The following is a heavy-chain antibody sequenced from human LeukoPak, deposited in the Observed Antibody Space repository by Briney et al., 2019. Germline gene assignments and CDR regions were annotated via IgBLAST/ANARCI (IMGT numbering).Heavy chain of an antibody. D-gene: IGHD2/OR15-2a*01. Sequence: GSLRLSCVASGFIIGSYWMSWVRQAPGKGLEWVANIRQDGSEKYYVDSVKGRLTISRDNAKNSLYLQMNNLTAPDRAIYYCARAGYYGDDAFDLWGQGTRVTVSS. CDR3: ARAGYYGDDAFDL. V-gene: IGHV3-7*01. CDR2: IRQDGSEK. CDR1: GFIIGSYW. J-gene: IGHJ3*01.